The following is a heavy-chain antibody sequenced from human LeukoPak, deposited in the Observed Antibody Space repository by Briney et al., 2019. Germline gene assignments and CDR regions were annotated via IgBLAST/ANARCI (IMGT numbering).Heavy chain of an antibody. CDR3: ATMTTFDP. V-gene: IGHV1-69-2*01. CDR1: GYTFTDYY. CDR2: VDPEDGET. Sequence: XASVKVSCKAFGYTFTDYYIHWVKEAPGKGLEWMGRVDPEDGETTYAEKFQGRVTITADTSTDTAYTELNNLRSEDTAVYYCATMTTFDPWGQGTLVTVSP. J-gene: IGHJ5*02. D-gene: IGHD4-11*01.